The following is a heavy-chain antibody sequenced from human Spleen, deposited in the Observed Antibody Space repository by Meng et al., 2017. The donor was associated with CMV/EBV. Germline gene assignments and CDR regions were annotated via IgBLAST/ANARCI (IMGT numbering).Heavy chain of an antibody. CDR1: SLSTTGVG. V-gene: IGHV2-5*01. CDR2: IYWNDDK. J-gene: IGHJ5*02. D-gene: IGHD2-2*01. Sequence: SLSTTGVGVGWIRQPPGKALEWLALIYWNDDKRYSPSLRNRLTITDTSKDQVVLTMTNMDPVDTATYYCARSIFCSSASCSPGWFDPWGQGTLVTVSS. CDR3: ARSIFCSSASCSPGWFDP.